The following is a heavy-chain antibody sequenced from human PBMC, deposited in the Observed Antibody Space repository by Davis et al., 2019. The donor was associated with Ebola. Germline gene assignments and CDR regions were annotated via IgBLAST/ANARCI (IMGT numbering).Heavy chain of an antibody. Sequence: SETLSLTCAVYGGSISGYYSSCTRHPPRKGREWLAEINHSVSTNYNPSLKIRVTISVDTSRNQFSLKLSSVTAADTAVYYRARKRRYSGYPFDDWGQGTLVTVSS. CDR1: GGSISGYY. J-gene: IGHJ4*02. CDR2: INHSVST. V-gene: IGHV4-34*01. CDR3: ARKRRYSGYPFDD. D-gene: IGHD5-12*01.